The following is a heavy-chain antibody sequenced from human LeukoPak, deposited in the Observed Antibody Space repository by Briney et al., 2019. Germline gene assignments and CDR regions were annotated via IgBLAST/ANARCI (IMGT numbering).Heavy chain of an antibody. CDR2: IIPIFGTA. J-gene: IGHJ4*02. CDR3: ASGPANYYDSSGYPPFDY. V-gene: IGHV1-69*05. CDR1: GGTFSSYA. D-gene: IGHD3-22*01. Sequence: ASVKVSCKASGGTFSSYAISWVRQAPGQGLEWMGGIIPIFGTANYAQKFQGRVTITTDESTSTAYMELSSLRSEDTAVYYCASGPANYYDSSGYPPFDYWGQGTLVTVSS.